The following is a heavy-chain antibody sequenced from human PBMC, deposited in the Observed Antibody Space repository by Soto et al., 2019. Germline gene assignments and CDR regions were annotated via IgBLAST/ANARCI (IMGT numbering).Heavy chain of an antibody. CDR1: GDPISNSRYF. CDR2: IYYSGTT. V-gene: IGHV4-39*01. D-gene: IGHD6-19*01. J-gene: IGHJ6*02. CDR3: ATLAGTGVPFYYGMDV. Sequence: SETLSLTCTVSGDPISNSRYFWGWIRQPPGKGLEWIGIIYYSGTTYYNPSLKSRITMSVDTSKNQFSLRLSSVSAADTAVYYCATLAGTGVPFYYGMDVWGQGTTVTVSS.